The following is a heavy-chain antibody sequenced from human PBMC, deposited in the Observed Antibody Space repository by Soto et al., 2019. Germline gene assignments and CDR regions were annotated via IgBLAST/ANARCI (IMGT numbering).Heavy chain of an antibody. D-gene: IGHD3-3*01. CDR1: GGSVSSGSYY. Sequence: SETLSLTCTVSGGSVSSGSYYWSWIRQPPGKGLEYIGYLYYSGSTNYNPSLKSRVTISVDTPKNQFSLKLTSVTSADTAIYYCARGQAFWTGYYRMPYYFDYWGQGTLVTVSS. V-gene: IGHV4-61*01. CDR3: ARGQAFWTGYYRMPYYFDY. J-gene: IGHJ4*02. CDR2: LYYSGST.